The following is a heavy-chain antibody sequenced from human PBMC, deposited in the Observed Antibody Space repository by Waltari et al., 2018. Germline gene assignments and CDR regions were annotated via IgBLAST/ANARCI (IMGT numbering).Heavy chain of an antibody. Sequence: EQLVESGGGLVQPGDSLRLSCAASGFTFSSFWLTWVRHSPGKGPLWVSRISSDASDTTYADSVKGRFTISRDNARNTLYLQMNRLRAEDTAVYFCARVSRRTYRSPVPGRHYYYGMDVWGQGTTVTVSS. D-gene: IGHD1-1*01. J-gene: IGHJ6*02. V-gene: IGHV3-74*03. CDR2: ISSDASDT. CDR1: GFTFSSFW. CDR3: ARVSRRTYRSPVPGRHYYYGMDV.